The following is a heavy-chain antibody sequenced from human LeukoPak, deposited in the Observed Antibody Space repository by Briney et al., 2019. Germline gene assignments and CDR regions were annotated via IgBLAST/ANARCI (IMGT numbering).Heavy chain of an antibody. V-gene: IGHV1-69*13. CDR3: ARSSGFMYYDFWRFDY. CDR2: IIPIFGTT. D-gene: IGHD3-3*01. CDR1: GGTFSSYA. J-gene: IGHJ4*02. Sequence: GASVKVSCKASGGTFSSYAISWVRQAPGQGLEWMGGIIPIFGTTNYALKFQGRVTITADESTSTAYMELSSLRSEDTAVYYCARSSGFMYYDFWRFDYWGQGTLVTVSS.